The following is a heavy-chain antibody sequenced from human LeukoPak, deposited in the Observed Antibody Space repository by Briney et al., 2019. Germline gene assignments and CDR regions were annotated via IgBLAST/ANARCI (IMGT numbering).Heavy chain of an antibody. CDR2: ITAYNGNT. CDR3: ARAGMVRGVITTLFDY. CDR1: GYTFTSYG. J-gene: IGHJ4*02. Sequence: ASVKVSCKASGYTFTSYGISWVRQAPGQGLEWMGWITAYNGNTNYAHKLQGRVTMTTDTSTSTAYMELRSLRSDDTAVYYCARAGMVRGVITTLFDYWGQGTLSPSPQ. D-gene: IGHD3-10*01. V-gene: IGHV1-18*01.